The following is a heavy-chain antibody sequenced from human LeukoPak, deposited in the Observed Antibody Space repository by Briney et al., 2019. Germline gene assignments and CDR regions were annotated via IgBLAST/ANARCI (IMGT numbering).Heavy chain of an antibody. Sequence: GGSLRLSCAASGFTFSSYGMHWVRQAPGKGLEGVAVISYDGSNKYYADSVKGRFTISRDNSKNTLYLQMNSLRAEDTAVYYCAKMADYYDSSGYISYFDYWGQGTLVTVSS. D-gene: IGHD3-22*01. CDR2: ISYDGSNK. CDR1: GFTFSSYG. V-gene: IGHV3-30*18. J-gene: IGHJ4*02. CDR3: AKMADYYDSSGYISYFDY.